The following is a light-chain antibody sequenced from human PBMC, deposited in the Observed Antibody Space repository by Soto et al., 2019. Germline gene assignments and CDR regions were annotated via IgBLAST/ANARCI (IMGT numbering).Light chain of an antibody. CDR1: SNDVGGYNY. Sequence: QSALTQPASVSGSPGQSIAISCTGTSNDVGGYNYVSWYQQHPGKAPKPMIYDVSARPSGVSNRFSGSKSDNTASLTISGLQAEDEADYYCSSYTSSNTVVFGGGTKLTVL. CDR3: SSYTSSNTVV. J-gene: IGLJ2*01. CDR2: DVS. V-gene: IGLV2-14*01.